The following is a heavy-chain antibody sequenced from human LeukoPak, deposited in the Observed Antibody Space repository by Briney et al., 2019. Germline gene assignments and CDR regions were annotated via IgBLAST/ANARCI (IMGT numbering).Heavy chain of an antibody. CDR1: GFTFSSYA. V-gene: IGHV3-23*01. Sequence: GGSLRLSCAASGFTFSSYAMSWVRQAPGKGLEWVSDIGGSGGSTKYADSVKGRFTIARDNSKNTLYLQMNSLRAEDTAIYYCAKGDDRSNYALDYWGQGTLVTVSS. CDR2: IGGSGGST. J-gene: IGHJ4*02. CDR3: AKGDDRSNYALDY. D-gene: IGHD3-10*01.